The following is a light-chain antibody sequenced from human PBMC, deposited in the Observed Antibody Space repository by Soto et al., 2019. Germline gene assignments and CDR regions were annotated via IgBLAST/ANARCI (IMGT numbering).Light chain of an antibody. CDR1: QSFRSSY. CDR3: QQYGSSPPSWT. Sequence: ETVLTQSPGTLSLSPGERATLSCRASQSFRSSYLACYQQKPGQAPRLLIYGASSRATGIPDRFSGSGSGTDFTLTISRLEPEDFAVYYCQQYGSSPPSWTFGQGTKVEIK. V-gene: IGKV3-20*01. CDR2: GAS. J-gene: IGKJ1*01.